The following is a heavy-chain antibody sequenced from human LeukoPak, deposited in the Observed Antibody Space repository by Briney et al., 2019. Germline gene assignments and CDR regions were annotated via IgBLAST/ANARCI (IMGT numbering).Heavy chain of an antibody. CDR3: ARRVIVATLDY. CDR2: ILYSGTT. D-gene: IGHD5-12*01. V-gene: IGHV4-39*01. CDR1: GDSISTITSY. Sequence: SETLSLTCTVSGDSISTITSYWAWIRQPPGKRLEWIGSILYSGTTFYSPSLKSRVTISVDRSRNQFSLKLTSVTAADTAVYYCARRVIVATLDYWGQGTLVTVSS. J-gene: IGHJ4*02.